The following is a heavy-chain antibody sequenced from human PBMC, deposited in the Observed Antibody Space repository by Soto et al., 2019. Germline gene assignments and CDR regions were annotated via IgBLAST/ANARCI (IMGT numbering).Heavy chain of an antibody. Sequence: SGXSLRLSCAASGFTFSSYAMSWFRQAPVKGLEWVSAISGSGGSTYYADSVKGRFTISRDNSKNTLYLQMNSLRAEDTAVYYCAKGGYNWKYWFDPWGQGTLVTVSS. CDR1: GFTFSSYA. D-gene: IGHD1-20*01. CDR3: AKGGYNWKYWFDP. J-gene: IGHJ5*02. CDR2: ISGSGGST. V-gene: IGHV3-23*01.